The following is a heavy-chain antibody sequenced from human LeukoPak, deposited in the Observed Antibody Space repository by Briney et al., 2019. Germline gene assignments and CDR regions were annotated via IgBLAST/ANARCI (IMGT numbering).Heavy chain of an antibody. CDR1: GFTFSSYW. D-gene: IGHD6-13*01. J-gene: IGHJ4*02. CDR3: ARDVGYSSSWYFDY. V-gene: IGHV3-7*01. Sequence: GGSLRLSGAASGFTFSSYWMSWVRQAPGKGLEWVANIKQDGSEKYYVDSVKGRFTISRDNAKNSLYLQMNSLRAEDTAVYYCARDVGYSSSWYFDYWGQGTLVTVSS. CDR2: IKQDGSEK.